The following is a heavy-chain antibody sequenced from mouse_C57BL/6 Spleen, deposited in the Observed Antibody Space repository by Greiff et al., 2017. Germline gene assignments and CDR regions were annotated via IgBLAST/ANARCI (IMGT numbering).Heavy chain of an antibody. CDR3: ARSGTLYYFDY. Sequence: VQLQQSGAELAKPGASVKLSCKASGYTFTSYWIHWVKQRPGRGLEWIGYINPSSGYPKYNQKFKDKATLTADKSSSTGYMQLSSLTYEDSAVYYCARSGTLYYFDYWGQGTTLTVSS. V-gene: IGHV1-7*01. J-gene: IGHJ2*01. CDR1: GYTFTSYW. D-gene: IGHD4-1*01. CDR2: INPSSGYP.